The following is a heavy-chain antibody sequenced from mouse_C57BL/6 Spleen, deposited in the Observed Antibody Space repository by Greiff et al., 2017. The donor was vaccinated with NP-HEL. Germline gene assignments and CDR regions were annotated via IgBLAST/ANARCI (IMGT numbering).Heavy chain of an antibody. CDR2: ISSGSSTI. Sequence: EVQVVESGGGLVKPGGSLKLSCAASGFTFSDYGMHWVRQAPEKGLEWVAYISSGSSTIYYAATVKGRFTISRDNAKNTLFLQMTSLRSEDTARYYCARRYDYVFDYWGQGTTLTVSS. CDR3: ARRYDYVFDY. D-gene: IGHD2-4*01. J-gene: IGHJ2*01. CDR1: GFTFSDYG. V-gene: IGHV5-17*01.